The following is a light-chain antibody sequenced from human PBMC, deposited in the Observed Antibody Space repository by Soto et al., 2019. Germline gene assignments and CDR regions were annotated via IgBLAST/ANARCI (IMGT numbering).Light chain of an antibody. V-gene: IGLV1-40*01. Sequence: QSVLTQPPSVSGAPVQRVTISCSGGSSNIGAGYDVHWYQQLPQTAPKLLIYGNNIRPSGVPDRFSGSKSGTSASLAITGLQAEDEAYYYCHSYDRTLSGSVFGGGTNLTVL. CDR1: SSNIGAGYD. J-gene: IGLJ3*02. CDR3: HSYDRTLSGSV. CDR2: GNN.